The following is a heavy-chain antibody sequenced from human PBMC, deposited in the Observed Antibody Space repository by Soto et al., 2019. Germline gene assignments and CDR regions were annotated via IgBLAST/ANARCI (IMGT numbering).Heavy chain of an antibody. CDR1: GFTFRTYT. J-gene: IGHJ6*02. CDR2: IRGFSPYT. CDR3: ARDRGYDAHDYYYNAMDV. V-gene: IGHV3-21*01. D-gene: IGHD3-10*01. Sequence: LRLSCISSGFTFRTYTMNWVRQAPGKGLEWVSGIRGFSPYTFYAESVKGRFTISRDNAKNSLDLQMDSLRAEDTAVYYCARDRGYDAHDYYYNAMDVWGQGTTVNVSS.